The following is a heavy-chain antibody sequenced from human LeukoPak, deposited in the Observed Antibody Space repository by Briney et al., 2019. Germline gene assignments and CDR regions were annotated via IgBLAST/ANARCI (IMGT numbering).Heavy chain of an antibody. D-gene: IGHD3-10*01. CDR1: GGSFSGYY. J-gene: IGHJ4*02. V-gene: IGHV4-34*01. CDR3: ARVGSGVNGPVDY. CDR2: INHSGST. Sequence: KPSETLSLTCAVYGGSFSGYYWSWIRQPPGKGLEWIGEINHSGSTNYNPSLKSRVTMSVDTSKNQFSLKLSSVTAADTAVYYCARVGSGVNGPVDYWGQGTLVTVSS.